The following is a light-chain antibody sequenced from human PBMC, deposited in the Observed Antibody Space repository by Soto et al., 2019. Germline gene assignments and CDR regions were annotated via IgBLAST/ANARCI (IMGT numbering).Light chain of an antibody. CDR1: QTISSW. V-gene: IGKV1-5*03. Sequence: DIQMTQSHSTLSGSVGDRVTITCRASQTISSWLAWYQQKPGKARKLLIYKASTLKSGVPSRFSGSGSGTDFTLTISSLQPEDVATYYCQKCKVAPFTFGGGTKVGIK. J-gene: IGKJ4*01. CDR2: KAS. CDR3: QKCKVAPFT.